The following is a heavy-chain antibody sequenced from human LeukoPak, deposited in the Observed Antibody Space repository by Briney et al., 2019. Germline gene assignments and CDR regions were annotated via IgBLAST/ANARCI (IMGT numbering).Heavy chain of an antibody. D-gene: IGHD1-26*01. V-gene: IGHV3-21*01. CDR1: GFTFSSYN. Sequence: PGGSLRLSCAASGFTFSSYNMNWVRQAPGKGREWVSSISSSSSYIYYAYSVKGRFSISRDNAKNSLYLKMNSLRAEDTAVYYCAGQWEPGVTEAFDIWGQGTMVTVSS. CDR3: AGQWEPGVTEAFDI. J-gene: IGHJ3*02. CDR2: ISSSSSYI.